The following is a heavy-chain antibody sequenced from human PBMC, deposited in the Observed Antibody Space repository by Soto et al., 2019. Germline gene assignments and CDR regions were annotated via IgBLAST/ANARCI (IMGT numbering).Heavy chain of an antibody. J-gene: IGHJ6*02. CDR3: ARDKTEYYDFWSGPRSYGMDV. Sequence: SETLSLTCTVSGGSISSYYWSWIRQPPGKGLEWIGYIYYSGSTSYNPSLKSRVTISVDTSKNQFSLKLSSVTAADTAVYYCARDKTEYYDFWSGPRSYGMDVWGQGTTVTVSS. CDR2: IYYSGST. CDR1: GGSISSYY. D-gene: IGHD3-3*01. V-gene: IGHV4-59*01.